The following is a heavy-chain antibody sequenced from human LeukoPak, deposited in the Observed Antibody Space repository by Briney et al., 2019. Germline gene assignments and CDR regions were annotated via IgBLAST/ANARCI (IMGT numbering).Heavy chain of an antibody. CDR2: ISYDGSNK. V-gene: IGHV3-30*19. CDR1: GFTFSSYG. Sequence: GGSLRLSCAASGFTFSSYGMHWVRQAPGKGLEWVAVISYDGSNKYYADSVKGRFTISRDNSKNTLYLQMNSLRAEDTAVYYCARDGNHYDSSGNFDYWGQGTLVTVSS. D-gene: IGHD3-22*01. CDR3: ARDGNHYDSSGNFDY. J-gene: IGHJ4*02.